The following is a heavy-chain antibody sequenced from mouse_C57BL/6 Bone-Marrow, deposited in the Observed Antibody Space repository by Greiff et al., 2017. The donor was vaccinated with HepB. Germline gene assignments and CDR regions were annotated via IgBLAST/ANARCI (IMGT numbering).Heavy chain of an antibody. V-gene: IGHV5-6*01. J-gene: IGHJ4*01. CDR3: ANQIYYDYDEGLMDY. D-gene: IGHD2-4*01. CDR2: ISSGGSYT. Sequence: EVQLVESGGDLVKPGGSLKLSCAASGFTFSSYGMSWVRQTPDKRLEWVATISSGGSYTYYPDSVKGRFTISRDNAKNTLYLQMSSLKSEDTAMYYGANQIYYDYDEGLMDYWGQGTSVTVSS. CDR1: GFTFSSYG.